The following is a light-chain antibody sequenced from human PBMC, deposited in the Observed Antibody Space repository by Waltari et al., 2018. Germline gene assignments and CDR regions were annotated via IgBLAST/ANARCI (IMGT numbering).Light chain of an antibody. J-gene: IGKJ4*01. CDR3: QQYNTWPT. CDR2: GAS. CDR1: QSISSN. Sequence: EIVMTQSPVTLSVSPGERATLSCRVSQSISSNLAWYQQKPGQSPRLLIHGASTRAPGIPARFSGSGSGTDFTLTISSLQSEDFAVYFCQQYNTWPTFGGGTKVEIK. V-gene: IGKV3-15*01.